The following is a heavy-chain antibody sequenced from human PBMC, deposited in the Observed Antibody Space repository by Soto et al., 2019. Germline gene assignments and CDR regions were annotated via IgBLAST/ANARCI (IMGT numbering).Heavy chain of an antibody. J-gene: IGHJ3*02. CDR3: ARASVAVAGIDPDAFDI. D-gene: IGHD6-19*01. Sequence: ASVKVSCKASGYTFTSYCMSWVRQAPGQGLEWMGIINPSGGSTSYAQKFQGRVTMTRDTSTSTVYMELSSLRSEDTAVYYCARASVAVAGIDPDAFDIWGQGTMVTVSS. CDR1: GYTFTSYC. V-gene: IGHV1-46*03. CDR2: INPSGGST.